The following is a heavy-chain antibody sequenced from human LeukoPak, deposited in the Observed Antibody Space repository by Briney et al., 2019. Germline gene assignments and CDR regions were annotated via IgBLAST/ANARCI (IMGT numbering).Heavy chain of an antibody. CDR3: ARDKVTAVDYYFDY. D-gene: IGHD2-21*02. Sequence: GGSLRLSCAASGFTVSSSYMTWVRQAPGKGLEWVSVIYSGGSTYYADSVKGRFTISRDNPKNTLYLQMNSLRAEDTAVYYCARDKVTAVDYYFDYWGQGTLVTVSS. V-gene: IGHV3-66*01. CDR2: IYSGGST. CDR1: GFTVSSSY. J-gene: IGHJ4*02.